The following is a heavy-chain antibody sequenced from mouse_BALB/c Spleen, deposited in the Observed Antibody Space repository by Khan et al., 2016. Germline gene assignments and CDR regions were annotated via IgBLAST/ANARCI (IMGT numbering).Heavy chain of an antibody. J-gene: IGHJ3*01. CDR2: IDPANGNT. V-gene: IGHV14-3*02. CDR1: GFNIKDTY. Sequence: VQLKQSGAELVKPGASVKLSCTASGFNIKDTYMHWVKQRPEQGLEWIGRIDPANGNTKYDPKFQGKATITADTSSNTAYLQLSSRTSEDTAVYYCARSVTGTWFAYWGQGTLVTVSA. CDR3: ARSVTGTWFAY. D-gene: IGHD4-1*01.